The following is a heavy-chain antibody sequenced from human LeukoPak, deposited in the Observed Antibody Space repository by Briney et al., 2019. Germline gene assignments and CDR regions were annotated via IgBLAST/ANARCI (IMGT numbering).Heavy chain of an antibody. CDR3: ARDSSGYYTPPDY. V-gene: IGHV1-2*02. D-gene: IGHD3-22*01. Sequence: ASVKVSCKASGYTFTGYYMHWVRQAPGQGLEWMGWINPNGGGTNYAQKFQGRVTMTRDTSISTAYMELSRLRSDDTAVYYCARDSSGYYTPPDYWGQGTLVTVSS. J-gene: IGHJ4*02. CDR2: INPNGGGT. CDR1: GYTFTGYY.